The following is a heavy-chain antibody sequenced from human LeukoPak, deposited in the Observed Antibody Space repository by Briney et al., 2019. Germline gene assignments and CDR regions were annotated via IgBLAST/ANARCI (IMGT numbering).Heavy chain of an antibody. V-gene: IGHV3-30-3*01. CDR1: GFTFSSYA. D-gene: IGHD5-12*01. CDR3: ARDSSGYDGVHDAFDI. CDR2: ISYDGSNK. Sequence: PGGSLRLSCAASGFTFSSYAMHWVRQAPGKGLEWVAVISYDGSNKYYADSVKGRFTISRDNSKNTLYLQMNSLRAEDTAVYYCARDSSGYDGVHDAFDIWGQGTMVTVSS. J-gene: IGHJ3*02.